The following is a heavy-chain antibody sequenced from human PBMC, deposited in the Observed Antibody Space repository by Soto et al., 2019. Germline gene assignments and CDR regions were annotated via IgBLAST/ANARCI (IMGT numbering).Heavy chain of an antibody. CDR2: TYYRSRFFS. Sequence: SQTLSLTRAISRDSVSSYSAAWNWIRQSPSGGLEWLGRTYYRSRFFSDYAESVKSRIIINPDTSKNQFSLQLKSVTPEDTAVYYCVRDRYSSSGWFDPWGQGTPVTVSS. D-gene: IGHD3-10*01. V-gene: IGHV6-1*01. CDR1: RDSVSSYSAA. J-gene: IGHJ5*02. CDR3: VRDRYSSSGWFDP.